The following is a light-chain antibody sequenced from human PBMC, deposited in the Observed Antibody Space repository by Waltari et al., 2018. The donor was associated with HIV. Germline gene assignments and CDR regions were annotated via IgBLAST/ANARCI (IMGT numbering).Light chain of an antibody. J-gene: IGKJ2*01. CDR1: QSILSTAGNRHY. V-gene: IGKV4-1*01. Sequence: IVMTQSPDSLGVSLGERATLNCKSSQSILSTAGNRHYLAWYQQRPGQAPNLLIYWATTRESGVPDRISGSGSGTDFTLTINSLQAEDVAVYYCQQYYDAPYTFGQGTKVDI. CDR2: WAT. CDR3: QQYYDAPYT.